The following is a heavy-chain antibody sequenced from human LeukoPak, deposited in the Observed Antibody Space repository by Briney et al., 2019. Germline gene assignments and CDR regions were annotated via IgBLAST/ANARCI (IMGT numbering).Heavy chain of an antibody. CDR1: GGTFSSYA. D-gene: IGHD5-12*01. Sequence: ASVKVSCKASGGTFSSYAISWVRQAPGQGLEWMGWISAYNGNTNYAQKLQGRVTMTTDTSTSTAYMELRSLRSDDTAVYYCAREILLGGYDYWGQGTLVTVSS. CDR2: ISAYNGNT. V-gene: IGHV1-18*01. CDR3: AREILLGGYDY. J-gene: IGHJ4*02.